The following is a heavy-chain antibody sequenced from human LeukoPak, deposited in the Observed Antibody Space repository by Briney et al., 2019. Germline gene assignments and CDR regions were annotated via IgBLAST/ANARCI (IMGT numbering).Heavy chain of an antibody. CDR1: GFTFSSSS. CDR2: ISISSTTI. Sequence: HPGGSLRLSCVASGFTFSSSSMNWVRQAPGKGLEWVSYISISSTTIYYADSVKGRFTISRDNAKNSLYLQMNSLRAEDTAVYYCARDFVVVVPAAMRFYYYYGMDVWGQGTTVTVSS. CDR3: ARDFVVVVPAAMRFYYYYGMDV. V-gene: IGHV3-48*01. D-gene: IGHD2-2*01. J-gene: IGHJ6*02.